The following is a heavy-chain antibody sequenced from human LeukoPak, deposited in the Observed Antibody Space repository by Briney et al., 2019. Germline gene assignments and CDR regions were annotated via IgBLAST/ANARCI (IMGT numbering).Heavy chain of an antibody. V-gene: IGHV3-7*03. D-gene: IGHD6-6*01. Sequence: GGSLRLSCADSGFTFSGFWMSWSRQAPGKGLEWVASINSDGSEGYYADVVKGRFTISRDNAKNSLYLQINSLKAEDTAVYYCARSSYSSSSSVWGQGTMVTVSS. J-gene: IGHJ3*01. CDR1: GFTFSGFW. CDR3: ARSSYSSSSSV. CDR2: INSDGSEG.